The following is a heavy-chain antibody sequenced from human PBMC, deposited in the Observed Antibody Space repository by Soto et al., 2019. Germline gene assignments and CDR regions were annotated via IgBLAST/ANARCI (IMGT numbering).Heavy chain of an antibody. CDR2: IWYDGSNK. V-gene: IGHV3-33*01. CDR3: AGDHGYYDSSGYRTDYGMDV. D-gene: IGHD3-22*01. Sequence: GGSLRLSCAASGFTFSSYGMHWVRQAPGKGLEWVAVIWYDGSNKYYADSVKGRFTISRDNSKNTLYLQMNSLRAEDTAVYYCAGDHGYYDSSGYRTDYGMDVWGQGTTVTVSS. CDR1: GFTFSSYG. J-gene: IGHJ6*02.